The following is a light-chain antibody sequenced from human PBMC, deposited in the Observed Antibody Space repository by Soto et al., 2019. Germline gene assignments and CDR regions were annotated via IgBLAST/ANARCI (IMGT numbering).Light chain of an antibody. V-gene: IGKV4-1*01. CDR3: QQFYTTPT. CDR2: WAS. J-gene: IGKJ1*01. Sequence: DIVMTQSPDSLAVSLGERATINCKSSQSILHSPNNKDALTWYQQKPGQPPKLRINWASTRESGIPDRFSGAGSGTDFTLTISSLQAEDVAVYYCQQFYTTPTFGQGTRVEIK. CDR1: QSILHSPNNKDA.